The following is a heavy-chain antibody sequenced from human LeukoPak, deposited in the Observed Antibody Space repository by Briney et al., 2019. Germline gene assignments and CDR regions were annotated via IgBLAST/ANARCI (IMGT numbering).Heavy chain of an antibody. V-gene: IGHV3-20*04. CDR2: INWNGGST. CDR1: GGSISSYY. Sequence: ETLSLTCTVSGGSISSYYWSWIRQPPGKGLEWVSGINWNGGSTGYADSVKGRFTISRDNAKNSLYLQMNSLRAEDTALYYCASSREPYYYYYMDVWGKGTTVTVSS. J-gene: IGHJ6*03. D-gene: IGHD1-26*01. CDR3: ASSREPYYYYYMDV.